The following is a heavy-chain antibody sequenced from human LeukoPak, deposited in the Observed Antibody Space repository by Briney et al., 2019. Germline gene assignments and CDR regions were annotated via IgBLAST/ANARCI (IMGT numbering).Heavy chain of an antibody. Sequence: GGSLRLSCAASGFTFSSYGMHWVRQTPGKGLEWVAVMSYDGSNKYYADSVKGRFTISRDNSKNTLYLQMNSLRAEDTAVYYCAMFGESIDYWGQGTLVTVSS. J-gene: IGHJ4*02. CDR3: AMFGESIDY. CDR1: GFTFSSYG. CDR2: MSYDGSNK. D-gene: IGHD3-10*02. V-gene: IGHV3-30*03.